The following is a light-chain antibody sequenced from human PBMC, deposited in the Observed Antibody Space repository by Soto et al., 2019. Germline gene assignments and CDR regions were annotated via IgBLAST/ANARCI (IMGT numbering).Light chain of an antibody. CDR3: QTWGSGVHV. V-gene: IGLV4-69*01. Sequence: QPVLTQSPSASASLGASVKLTCTLSSGHSSYAIAWHQQQPEKGPRYLMKLNDDGSHTKGDGIPDRFSGSSSGTERYLTISSLQSEDEADYYCQTWGSGVHVFGTGTKVTVL. J-gene: IGLJ1*01. CDR2: LNDDGSH. CDR1: SGHSSYA.